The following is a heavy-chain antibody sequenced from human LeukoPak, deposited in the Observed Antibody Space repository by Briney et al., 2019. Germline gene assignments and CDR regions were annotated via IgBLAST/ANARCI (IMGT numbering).Heavy chain of an antibody. CDR3: AKGDSSSDY. V-gene: IGHV3-33*06. Sequence: PGRSLRLSCAAPGFTFSTYVMHWVRQAPGKELEWVALIWYDESNEYYADSVKGRFTVSRDNSRSMMYLQMNSLRAEDTAVYYCAKGDSSSDYWGQGTLVTVSS. CDR1: GFTFSTYV. CDR2: IWYDESNE. D-gene: IGHD6-6*01. J-gene: IGHJ4*02.